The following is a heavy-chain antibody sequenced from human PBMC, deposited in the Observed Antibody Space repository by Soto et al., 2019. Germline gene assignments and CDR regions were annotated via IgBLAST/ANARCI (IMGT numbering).Heavy chain of an antibody. D-gene: IGHD3-10*01. J-gene: IGHJ4*02. V-gene: IGHV4-59*08. CDR1: GGSISGYY. CDR2: IYYTGST. CDR3: ARRETKLLWFGELTHCYDY. Sequence: SETLSLTCTVSGGSISGYYWSWIRQPPGKRLEWIGYIYYTGSTNYNPSLRSRVTISVDTSKNQFSLQLSSVTAADTAVYFCARRETKLLWFGELTHCYDYWGQGTLVTVSS.